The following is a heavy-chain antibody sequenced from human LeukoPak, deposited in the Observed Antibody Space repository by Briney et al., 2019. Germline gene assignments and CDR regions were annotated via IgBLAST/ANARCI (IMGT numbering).Heavy chain of an antibody. CDR2: IIPIFGTA. CDR1: GGTFSNYA. J-gene: IGHJ4*02. Sequence: ASVKVSCEASGGTFSNYALSWVRQAPGQGLEWMGGIIPIFGTANYAQKFQGRVTITADESTSTAYMELSSLRSEDTAVYYCARAVYCTSTTCYAFDYWGQGTLATVSS. V-gene: IGHV1-69*13. D-gene: IGHD2-2*01. CDR3: ARAVYCTSTTCYAFDY.